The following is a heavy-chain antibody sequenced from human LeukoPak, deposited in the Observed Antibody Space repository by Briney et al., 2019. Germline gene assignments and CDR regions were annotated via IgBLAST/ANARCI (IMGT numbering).Heavy chain of an antibody. CDR3: ARESETYSSGLVYFDY. V-gene: IGHV4-34*01. J-gene: IGHJ4*02. Sequence: SETLSLTCAVYGGSFSGYYWSWIRQPPGKGLEWIGEINHSGSTNYNPSLKSRVTISVDTSKNQFSLKLSSVTAADTAVYYCARESETYSSGLVYFDYWGQGTLVTVSS. CDR2: INHSGST. CDR1: GGSFSGYY. D-gene: IGHD3-22*01.